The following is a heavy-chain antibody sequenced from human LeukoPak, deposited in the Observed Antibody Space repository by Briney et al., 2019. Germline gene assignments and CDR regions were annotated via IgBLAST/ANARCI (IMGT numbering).Heavy chain of an antibody. D-gene: IGHD3-10*01. V-gene: IGHV3-21*04. J-gene: IGHJ4*02. CDR3: AKDPLDVVYGSGSTRHY. CDR1: GFTFSSYS. CDR2: ISSSGAYI. Sequence: PGGSLRLACAASGFTFSSYSMNWVRQAPGKGLQWVSSISSSGAYIFYADSVQGRFTISRDNSKNTLYLQMNSLRAEDTAAYYCAKDPLDVVYGSGSTRHYWGEGTLVTVSS.